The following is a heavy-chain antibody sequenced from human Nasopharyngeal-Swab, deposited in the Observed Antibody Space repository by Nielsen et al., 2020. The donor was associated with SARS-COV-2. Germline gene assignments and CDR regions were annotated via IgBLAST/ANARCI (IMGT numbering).Heavy chain of an antibody. Sequence: GESLKIPCAASGFTFSDYYMSWIRQAPGKGLEWVSYISSSSSYTNYADSVKGRFTISRDNAKNSLYLQMNSLRAEDTAVYYCAREGHIVVPKAFDYWGQGTLVTVSS. CDR2: ISSSSSYT. CDR3: AREGHIVVPKAFDY. D-gene: IGHD2-21*01. V-gene: IGHV3-11*05. J-gene: IGHJ4*02. CDR1: GFTFSDYY.